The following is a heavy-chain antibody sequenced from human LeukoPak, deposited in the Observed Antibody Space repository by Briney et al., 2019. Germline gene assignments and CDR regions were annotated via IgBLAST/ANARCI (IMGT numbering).Heavy chain of an antibody. CDR2: IYYSGST. CDR1: GGSISSSSYY. J-gene: IGHJ4*02. V-gene: IGHV4-39*01. D-gene: IGHD3-22*01. Sequence: PSETLSLTCTVSGGSISSSSYYWGWIRQPPGKGLEWIGSIYYSGSTYYNPSLKSRVTISADTSKNQFSLKLSSVTAADTAVYYCARRDSSGYYPFDYWGQGTLVTVSS. CDR3: ARRDSSGYYPFDY.